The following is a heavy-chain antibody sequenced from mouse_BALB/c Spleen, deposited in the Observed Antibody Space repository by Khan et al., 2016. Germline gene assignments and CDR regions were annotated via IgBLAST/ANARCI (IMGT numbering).Heavy chain of an antibody. CDR3: ASYGNLDY. CDR2: IYPGSGGT. CDR1: GYAFTNFL. V-gene: IGHV1-54*01. Sequence: VQLQESGAELVRPGTSVKVSCKAAGYAFTNFLIVWVKQRPGQGLEWIGVIYPGSGGTNYNEKFKGKATLTADKSSSTAYMQLSSLTSNDSAVYFCASYGNLDYGGQGTTLTVSS. D-gene: IGHD2-1*01. J-gene: IGHJ2*01.